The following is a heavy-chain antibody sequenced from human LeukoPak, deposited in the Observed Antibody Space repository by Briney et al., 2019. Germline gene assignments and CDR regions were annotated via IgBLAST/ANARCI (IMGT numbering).Heavy chain of an antibody. D-gene: IGHD6-13*01. CDR3: ARDEIAAAGTSYYYGMDV. CDR1: GFTFSSYG. Sequence: GGSLRLSCAASGFTFSSYGMHWVRQAPGKGLEWVAVIWYDGSNKYYADSVKGRFTISRDNSKNTLYLQMNSLRAEDTAVYYCARDEIAAAGTSYYYGMDVWGQGTTVTVSS. CDR2: IWYDGSNK. V-gene: IGHV3-33*01. J-gene: IGHJ6*01.